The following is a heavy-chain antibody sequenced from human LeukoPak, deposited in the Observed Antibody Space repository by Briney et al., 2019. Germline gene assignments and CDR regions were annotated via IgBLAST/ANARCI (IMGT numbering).Heavy chain of an antibody. V-gene: IGHV1-18*01. CDR2: ISAYNGNT. D-gene: IGHD4-17*01. Sequence: GASVKVSCKASGYTFTSYGISWVRQAPGQGLEWMGWISAYNGNTNYAQKLQGRVTMTTDTSTSTASMELRSLRSDDTAVYYCARSHYYGDYSPFDYWGQGTLVTVSS. CDR1: GYTFTSYG. J-gene: IGHJ4*02. CDR3: ARSHYYGDYSPFDY.